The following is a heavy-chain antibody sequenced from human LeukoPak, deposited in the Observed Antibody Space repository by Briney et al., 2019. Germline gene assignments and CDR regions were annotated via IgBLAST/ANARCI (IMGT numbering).Heavy chain of an antibody. J-gene: IGHJ4*02. CDR1: GYSFTSYW. CDR3: ARHVREGTMVRGVGDY. CDR2: IYPGDSDT. D-gene: IGHD3-10*01. V-gene: IGHV5-51*01. Sequence: KRGESLKISCKGSGYSFTSYWIGWVRQMPGKGLEWMGIIYPGDSDTRYSPSFQGQVTISADKSISTAYLQWSSLKASDTAMYYCARHVREGTMVRGVGDYWGQGTLVTVSS.